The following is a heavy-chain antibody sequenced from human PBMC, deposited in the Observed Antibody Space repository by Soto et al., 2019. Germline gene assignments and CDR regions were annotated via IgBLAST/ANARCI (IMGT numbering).Heavy chain of an antibody. CDR1: GASIKNYY. CDR2: SHYSGTT. V-gene: IGHV4-59*01. D-gene: IGHD3-22*01. J-gene: IGHJ4*02. CDR3: VRGGIYFDTSGYRLRHPTLDY. Sequence: SETLSLSCTVSGASIKNYYWSWARQSPRKGLEWIGYSHYSGTTYYNPSLTSRVTILVDTSKNQFSLRLSSVTAADTAVYYCVRGGIYFDTSGYRLRHPTLDYWGRGTLVTVSS.